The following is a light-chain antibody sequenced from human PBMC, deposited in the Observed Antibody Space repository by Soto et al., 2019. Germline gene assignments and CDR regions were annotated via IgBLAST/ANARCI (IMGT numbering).Light chain of an antibody. V-gene: IGLV2-14*03. Sequence: QSALTQPASVSGSPGQSITISCTGTSSDVGGYNYVSWYQQYPGEVPKLMIYDVSSRPSGVSDRFSGSKSGNTASLTISGLQADDEADYYCCSYTSTSKYVFGKGTKLTVL. CDR3: CSYTSTSKYV. CDR1: SSDVGGYNY. CDR2: DVS. J-gene: IGLJ1*01.